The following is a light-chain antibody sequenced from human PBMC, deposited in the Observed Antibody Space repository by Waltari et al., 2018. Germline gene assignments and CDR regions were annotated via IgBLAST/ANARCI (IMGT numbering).Light chain of an antibody. CDR1: NPNIGNNY. V-gene: IGLV1-51*01. CDR3: GTWDSSLSGYV. J-gene: IGLJ1*01. Sequence: QSVLTQPPSVSAAPGQKVTISCSEGNPNIGNNYVSGYQQLPGTAPKLFIYDNNKRPSEIPDRFSGSVSGTSATLGITGLQTGDEADYYCGTWDSSLSGYVFGTGTKVTVL. CDR2: DNN.